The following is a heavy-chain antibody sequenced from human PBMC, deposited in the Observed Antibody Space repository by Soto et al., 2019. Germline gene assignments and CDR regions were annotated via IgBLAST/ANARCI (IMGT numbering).Heavy chain of an antibody. CDR1: GFSFENAW. V-gene: IGHV3-15*01. CDR3: TTDLLASLILAWAY. CDR2: IKSKTDGGTT. Sequence: PGGSLRLSCAASGFSFENAWMSWVRQAPGKGLEWVGRIKSKTDGGTTDYAAPVKGRFSISRDDSKHIVYLQMSSLKTEDSAVYFCTTDLLASLILAWAYWGQGTVVTVSS. D-gene: IGHD1-26*01. J-gene: IGHJ4*02.